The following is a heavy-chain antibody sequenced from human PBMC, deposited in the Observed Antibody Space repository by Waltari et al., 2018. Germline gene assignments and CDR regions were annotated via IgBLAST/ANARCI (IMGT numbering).Heavy chain of an antibody. CDR3: ARDWVTTASDDY. CDR2: ISSSSTI. D-gene: IGHD4-17*01. CDR1: GFTFSSYS. V-gene: IGHV3-48*01. J-gene: IGHJ4*02. Sequence: EVQLVESGGGLVQPGGSLRLSCAASGFTFSSYSMNWVRQAPGKGLEWVSYISSSSTIYYADSVKGRFTISRDNAKNSLYLQMNSLRAEDTAVYYCARDWVTTASDDYWGQGTLVTVSS.